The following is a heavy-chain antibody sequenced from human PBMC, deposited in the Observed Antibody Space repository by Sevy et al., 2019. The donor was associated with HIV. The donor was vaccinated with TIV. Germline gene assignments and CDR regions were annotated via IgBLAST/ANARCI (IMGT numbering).Heavy chain of an antibody. CDR1: GGSISSGDYY. CDR3: ARGSKRFYYYGMDV. V-gene: IGHV4-30-4*01. J-gene: IGHJ6*02. CDR2: IYYSGST. D-gene: IGHD3-16*01. Sequence: SETLSLTCTVSGGSISSGDYYWSWIRQPPGKGLEWIGYIYYSGSTYYNPSLKSRVTISVDTSKNQFSLKLSSVTAADTTVYYCARGSKRFYYYGMDVWSQGTTVTVSS.